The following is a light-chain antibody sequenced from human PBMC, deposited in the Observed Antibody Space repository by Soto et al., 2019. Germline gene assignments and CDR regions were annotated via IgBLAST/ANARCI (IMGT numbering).Light chain of an antibody. CDR3: NSYTTSSADV. CDR2: DVN. J-gene: IGLJ1*01. V-gene: IGLV2-14*01. Sequence: QSALTQPASVSGSPGQSITISCIGSSSDVGGYNYVSWFQQHPGKAPKLMIYDVNNRPSGVSDRFSGSKSGNTASLTISGLQAEDEADYYCNSYTTSSADVFGTGTKLTVL. CDR1: SSDVGGYNY.